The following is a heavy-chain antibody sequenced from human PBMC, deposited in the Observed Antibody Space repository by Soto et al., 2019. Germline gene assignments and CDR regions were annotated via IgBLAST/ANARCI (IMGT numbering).Heavy chain of an antibody. V-gene: IGHV3-15*01. D-gene: IGHD3-22*01. CDR3: TTVNVNMIVVVKDY. CDR2: IKSKTSGGTT. CDR1: GFTFSNAL. J-gene: IGHJ4*02. Sequence: GVSLRLSCAASGFTFSNALMSWVLQAPGKGLEWVGRIKSKTSGGTTEYAAPVKGRFTISRDDSKDTLYLQMNNLQTEDTDMYYCTTVNVNMIVVVKDYRGKVTLVTV.